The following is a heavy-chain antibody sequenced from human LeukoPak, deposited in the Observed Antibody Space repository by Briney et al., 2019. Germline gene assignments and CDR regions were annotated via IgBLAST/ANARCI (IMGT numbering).Heavy chain of an antibody. CDR1: GFTFSDYY. CDR3: AKDLYSGYGGRVDY. CDR2: ISYDGSNK. V-gene: IGHV3-30*18. Sequence: GGSLRLSCAASGFTFSDYYMSWIRQAPGKGLEWVAVISYDGSNKYYADSVKGRFTISRDNSKNTLYLQMNSLRAEDTAVYYCAKDLYSGYGGRVDYWGQGTLVTVSS. D-gene: IGHD5-12*01. J-gene: IGHJ4*02.